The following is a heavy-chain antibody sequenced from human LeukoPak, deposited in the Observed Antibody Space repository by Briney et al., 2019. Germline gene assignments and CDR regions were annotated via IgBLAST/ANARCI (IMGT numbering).Heavy chain of an antibody. Sequence: PSETLSLTCTVSGASISFYYWSWLRQPPGKGLEWIGYIYYSGSTNYNPSLKSRVTMSIDTSKNQFSLNLNSVTAADTAVYYCALDSSGWSDDSFDIWGQGTMVTVSS. CDR3: ALDSSGWSDDSFDI. D-gene: IGHD6-13*01. J-gene: IGHJ3*02. CDR2: IYYSGST. CDR1: GASISFYY. V-gene: IGHV4-59*01.